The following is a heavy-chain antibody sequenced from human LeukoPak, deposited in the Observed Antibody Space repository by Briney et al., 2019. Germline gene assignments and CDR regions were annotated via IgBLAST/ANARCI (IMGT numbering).Heavy chain of an antibody. J-gene: IGHJ4*02. CDR3: ARDTDFSIDY. Sequence: ASLKVSCKASGDTFTNYGIAWVRQAPGQGLEWMGWINTRSGDAQLAHSRQARVTMTTDTSTSTASMELGSLGSDDTAVYYCARDTDFSIDYWGQGSLVTVSS. V-gene: IGHV1-18*01. D-gene: IGHD2/OR15-2a*01. CDR2: INTRSGDA. CDR1: GDTFTNYG.